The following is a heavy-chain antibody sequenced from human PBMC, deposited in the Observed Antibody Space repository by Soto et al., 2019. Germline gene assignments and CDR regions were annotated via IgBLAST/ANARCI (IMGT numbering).Heavy chain of an antibody. V-gene: IGHV3-15*01. CDR2: IKSKTDGGTT. CDR3: TTGAVKQLAVMDV. CDR1: GFTFSNAW. D-gene: IGHD6-6*01. Sequence: GGSLRLSCAASGFTFSNAWMSWVRQAPGKGLEWVGRIKSKTDGGTTDYAAPVKGRFTISRDDSKNTLYLQMNSLKTEDTAVYYCTTGAVKQLAVMDVWGKGTTVTVSS. J-gene: IGHJ6*03.